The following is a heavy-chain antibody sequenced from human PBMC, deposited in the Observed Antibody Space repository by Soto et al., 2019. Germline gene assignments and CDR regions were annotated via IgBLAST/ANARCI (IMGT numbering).Heavy chain of an antibody. J-gene: IGHJ3*02. V-gene: IGHV3-74*01. CDR1: GFIFSTYY. CDR2: INSDGSST. CDR3: ASRAMIVVDTDGFDI. D-gene: IGHD3-22*01. Sequence: VGSVRLSCAGSGFIFSTYYMHWVRQAPGKGLVWISRINSDGSSTTYADSVKGRFTISRDNAKDTLFLQMNSLRAEDTAVYYCASRAMIVVDTDGFDIWGQGTMVTVSS.